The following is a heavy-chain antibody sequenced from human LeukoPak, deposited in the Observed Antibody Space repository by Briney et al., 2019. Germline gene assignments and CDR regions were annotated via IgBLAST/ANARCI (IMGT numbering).Heavy chain of an antibody. CDR2: ISGSGGST. CDR3: AKDPVITMIVVAKPDDC. CDR1: GFTFSSYA. V-gene: IGHV3-23*01. Sequence: GGSLRLSCAASGFTFSSYAMSWVRQAPGKGLEWVSAISGSGGSTYYADSVKGRFTISRDNSKNTLYLQMNSLRAEDTAVYYCAKDPVITMIVVAKPDDCWGQGTLVTVSS. J-gene: IGHJ4*02. D-gene: IGHD3-22*01.